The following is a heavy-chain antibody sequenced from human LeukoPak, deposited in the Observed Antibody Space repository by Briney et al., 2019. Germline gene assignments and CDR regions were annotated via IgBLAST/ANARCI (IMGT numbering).Heavy chain of an antibody. CDR1: GFTFSSYA. CDR2: ISYDGSNK. Sequence: GGSLRLSCAASGFTFSSYAMHWVRQAPGKGLEWVAVISYDGSNKYYADSVKGRFTISRDNSKNTLYLQMNSLRAEDTAVYYCARGRGYEILTGCGYWGQGTLVTVSS. J-gene: IGHJ4*02. CDR3: ARGRGYEILTGCGY. D-gene: IGHD3-9*01. V-gene: IGHV3-30*04.